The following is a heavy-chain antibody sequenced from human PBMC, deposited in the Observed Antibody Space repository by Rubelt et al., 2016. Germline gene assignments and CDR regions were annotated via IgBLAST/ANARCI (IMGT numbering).Heavy chain of an antibody. CDR3: TKGGWVDTAMVDDS. D-gene: IGHD5-18*01. V-gene: IGHV3-30*18. J-gene: IGHJ4*02. CDR1: GFSFSSYG. CDR2: IAYDGDKK. Sequence: QVQLVESGGGVVQPGRSLRLSCAASGFSFSSYGMHWVRQAPGKGLEGVGVIAYDGDKKYYADSVKGRFTISRNNPKSTLYLQRNSLRDEDTAVYYCTKGGWVDTAMVDDSWGQGTLVTVSS.